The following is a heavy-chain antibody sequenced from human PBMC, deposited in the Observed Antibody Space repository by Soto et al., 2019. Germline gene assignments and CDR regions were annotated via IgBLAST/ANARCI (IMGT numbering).Heavy chain of an antibody. Sequence: QVPLVQSGSEVKKPGSSVKVSCKASGGSFSSNPISWVRQAPGQGLEWMAGIIPIFATVHYAQKFLGRITITADESTSTAYMELTSLRSEDTAVYFCARGGRGYSSAPRYYFDYWGQGTLVTVSS. CDR1: GGSFSSNP. CDR3: ARGGRGYSSAPRYYFDY. CDR2: IIPIFATV. V-gene: IGHV1-69*01. D-gene: IGHD5-18*01. J-gene: IGHJ4*02.